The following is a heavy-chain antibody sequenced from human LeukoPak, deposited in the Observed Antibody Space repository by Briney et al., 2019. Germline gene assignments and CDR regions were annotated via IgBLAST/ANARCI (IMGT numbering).Heavy chain of an antibody. D-gene: IGHD6-19*01. CDR2: INPNSGGT. Sequence: ASLKLSCTASGDTFTGYYMRWMRQAPGQGLEWMGWINPNSGGTSYAQKYQVRVTITADKSTSTAYMELSSLRSEDTAVYYCARGVFRWQWLVPEYFQHWGEGTLVTVPS. J-gene: IGHJ1*01. CDR1: GDTFTGYY. CDR3: ARGVFRWQWLVPEYFQH. V-gene: IGHV1-2*02.